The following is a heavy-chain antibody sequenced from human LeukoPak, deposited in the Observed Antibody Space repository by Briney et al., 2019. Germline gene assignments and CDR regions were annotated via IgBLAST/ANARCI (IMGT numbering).Heavy chain of an antibody. V-gene: IGHV1-69*13. D-gene: IGHD2-2*01. CDR1: GGTFSSYA. CDR2: IIPIFGTA. J-gene: IGHJ3*02. CDR3: ARPLGPIVVVPAAKGDAFDI. Sequence: SVKVSCKASGGTFSSYAISWVRQAPGQGLEWMGGIIPIFGTANYAQKFQGRVTITADESTSTAYMELSSLRSEDTAVYYCARPLGPIVVVPAAKGDAFDIWGQGTMVTVSS.